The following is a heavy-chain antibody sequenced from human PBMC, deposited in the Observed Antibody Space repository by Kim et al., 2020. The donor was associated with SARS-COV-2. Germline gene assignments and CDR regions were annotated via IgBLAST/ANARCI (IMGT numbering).Heavy chain of an antibody. D-gene: IGHD3-22*01. V-gene: IGHV3-33*01. J-gene: IGHJ4*02. CDR3: ARDSAPYYYDSSGYYAVPDY. CDR1: GFTFSSYG. CDR2: IWYDGSNK. Sequence: GGSLRLSCAASGFTFSSYGMHWVRQAPGKGLEWVAVIWYDGSNKYYADSVKGRFTISRDNSKNTLYLQMNSLRAEDTAVYYCARDSAPYYYDSSGYYAVPDYWGQGTLVTVSS.